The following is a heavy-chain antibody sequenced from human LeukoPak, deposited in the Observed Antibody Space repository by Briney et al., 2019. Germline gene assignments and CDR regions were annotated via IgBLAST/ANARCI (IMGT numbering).Heavy chain of an antibody. CDR2: IKQDGSEK. CDR1: GFTFSNYW. CDR3: ASPEWLPDSIDI. D-gene: IGHD3-3*01. J-gene: IGHJ3*02. V-gene: IGHV3-7*01. Sequence: GSLRLSCAASGFTFSNYWMTWVRQAPGKGLEWVATIKQDGSEKYYMDSVRGRFTISRDNAKNSLYLQMNSLRAEDTAVYYCASPEWLPDSIDIWGQGTMVTVSS.